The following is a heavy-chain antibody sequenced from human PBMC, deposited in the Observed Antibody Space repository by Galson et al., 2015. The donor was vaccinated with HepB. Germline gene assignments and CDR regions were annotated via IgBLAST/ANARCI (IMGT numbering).Heavy chain of an antibody. V-gene: IGHV3-7*03. J-gene: IGHJ3*02. CDR3: ARDFRPGDTIIDTFNI. CDR2: IKPDGSEN. Sequence: SLRLSCAVSGFSISTYWMTWVRQAPGKGLECVAHIKPDGSENYYVDSVKGRFTISRDNARNSLYLQMNGLRAEDTAVYYCARDFRPGDTIIDTFNIWGQGTMVTVSS. CDR1: GFSISTYW. D-gene: IGHD7-27*01.